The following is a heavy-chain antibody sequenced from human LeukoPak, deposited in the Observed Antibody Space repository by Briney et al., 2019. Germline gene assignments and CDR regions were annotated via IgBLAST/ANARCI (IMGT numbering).Heavy chain of an antibody. CDR3: TRREAATPRDYYNGMDV. D-gene: IGHD6-25*01. V-gene: IGHV3-73*01. CDR2: IRSKANSYAT. CDR1: GFTFSGSA. Sequence: AGGSLRLSCAASGFTFSGSAMHWARQASGKGLEWVGRIRSKANSYATAYAASVKGRFTISRDDSKNTAYLQMNSLKTEDTAVYYCTRREAATPRDYYNGMDVWGQGTTVTVSS. J-gene: IGHJ6*02.